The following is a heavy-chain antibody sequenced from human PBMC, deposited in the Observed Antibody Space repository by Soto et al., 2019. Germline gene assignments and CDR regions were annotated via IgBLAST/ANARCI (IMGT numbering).Heavy chain of an antibody. CDR2: IFWDDDE. D-gene: IGHD2-15*01. J-gene: IGHJ4*02. Sequence: QITLKESGPPLVKPTQTLTLTCTFSGFSLSTSGVGVGWIRQPPGKALEWLALIFWDDDERYSPSLKSRLTITKDTSKNQVIITMINMGPVDTATYYCAHTYCSDGACYSQFDFWGQGTLVTVSS. CDR3: AHTYCSDGACYSQFDF. V-gene: IGHV2-5*02. CDR1: GFSLSTSGVG.